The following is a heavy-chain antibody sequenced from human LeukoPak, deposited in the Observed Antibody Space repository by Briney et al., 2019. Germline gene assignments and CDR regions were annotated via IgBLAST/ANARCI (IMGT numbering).Heavy chain of an antibody. CDR3: ARSSHYTIPFDS. CDR1: GFRFSSYW. D-gene: IGHD2-2*02. V-gene: IGHV3-74*01. Sequence: PGGSLRLSCAASGFRFSSYWMHWVRQAPGKGLVWVSRINSDGSVTTFADSVKGRFTISRDNAMDTVYLQMDNLTVEDTAVYFCARSSHYTIPFDSWGQGMLVTVSS. J-gene: IGHJ5*01. CDR2: INSDGSVT.